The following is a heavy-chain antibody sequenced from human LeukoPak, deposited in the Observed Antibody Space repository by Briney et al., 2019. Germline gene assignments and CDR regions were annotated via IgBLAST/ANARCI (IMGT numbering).Heavy chain of an antibody. V-gene: IGHV3-23*01. D-gene: IGHD6-19*01. CDR3: ARSRPAVAGTGAFDF. CDR2: ISGGGDSI. CDR1: GFTFSSYW. J-gene: IGHJ4*02. Sequence: PGGSLRLSCAASGFTFSSYWMSWVRQAPGKGLEWVSAISGGGDSINYADSVKGRFTISRDNSKDTLYLQVFSLRAEDAAIYYCARSRPAVAGTGAFDFWGQGTLVTVSS.